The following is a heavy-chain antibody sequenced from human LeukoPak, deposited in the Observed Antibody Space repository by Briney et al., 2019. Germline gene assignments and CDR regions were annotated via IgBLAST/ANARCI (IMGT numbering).Heavy chain of an antibody. CDR2: IYYSGST. J-gene: IGHJ5*02. V-gene: IGHV4-59*01. Sequence: SETLSLTCTVSGGSISSYYWSWIRQPPGKGLEWIGYIYYSGSTNYNPSLKSRVTISVDTSKNQFSLKLSSVTAADTAVYYCARPPVGAYDWFDPWGQGTLVTVSS. D-gene: IGHD1-26*01. CDR3: ARPPVGAYDWFDP. CDR1: GGSISSYY.